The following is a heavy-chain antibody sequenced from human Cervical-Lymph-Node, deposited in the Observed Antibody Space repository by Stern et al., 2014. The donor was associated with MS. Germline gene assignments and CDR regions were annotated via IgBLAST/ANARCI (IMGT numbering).Heavy chain of an antibody. J-gene: IGHJ4*02. D-gene: IGHD4-17*01. CDR3: AHLTTLLTSFDS. Sequence: QVTLKESGPTLVQPTQTLTLTCSFSGFSLSTTGVGVGWIRHPPGKALEWLALIYWDDDVRYSPSLRSRLTITKDTSINQVVLTVTNMGLMDTATYYCAHLTTLLTSFDSWGLGALVTVSS. V-gene: IGHV2-5*02. CDR2: IYWDDDV. CDR1: GFSLSTTGVG.